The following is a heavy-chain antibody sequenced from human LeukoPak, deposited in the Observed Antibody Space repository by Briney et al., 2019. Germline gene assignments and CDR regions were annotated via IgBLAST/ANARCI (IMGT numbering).Heavy chain of an antibody. D-gene: IGHD5-24*01. J-gene: IGHJ3*02. CDR1: GGTFSSYA. CDR2: IIPIFGTA. Sequence: ASAKVSCKASGGTFSSYAISWVRQAPGQGLEWMGGIIPIFGTANYAQKFQGRVTITADESTSTAYMELSSLRSEDTAVYYCARGGRDGYNSDAFDIWGQGTMVTVSS. CDR3: ARGGRDGYNSDAFDI. V-gene: IGHV1-69*13.